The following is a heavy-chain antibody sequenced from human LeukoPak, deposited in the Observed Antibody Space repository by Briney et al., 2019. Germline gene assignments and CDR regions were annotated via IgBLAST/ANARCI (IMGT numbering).Heavy chain of an antibody. J-gene: IGHJ3*02. V-gene: IGHV3-30*18. Sequence: GGGLRLSCAASGFTFSSYGMHWVRQAPGKGLEWVAVISYDGSNKYYADSVKGRFTISRDDSKNTLYVQMNSLRVDDAAVYYCAKDSGYASAFDIWGQGTIVT. CDR1: GFTFSSYG. CDR3: AKDSGYASAFDI. D-gene: IGHD5-12*01. CDR2: ISYDGSNK.